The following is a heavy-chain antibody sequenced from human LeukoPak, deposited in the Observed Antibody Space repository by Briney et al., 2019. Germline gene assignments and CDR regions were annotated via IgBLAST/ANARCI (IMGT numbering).Heavy chain of an antibody. CDR2: INPSGGST. V-gene: IGHV1-46*01. CDR1: GYTFTSYY. D-gene: IGHD3-22*01. J-gene: IGHJ4*02. Sequence: ASVKVSCKASGYTFTSYYLYWVRQAPGQGLEWMGVINPSGGSTTSAQKFQGRVTMTRDTSTSTVYMELRSLRSEDTAVYYCARGPGPANDGGGYCFDYWGQGTLVTVSS. CDR3: ARGPGPANDGGGYCFDY.